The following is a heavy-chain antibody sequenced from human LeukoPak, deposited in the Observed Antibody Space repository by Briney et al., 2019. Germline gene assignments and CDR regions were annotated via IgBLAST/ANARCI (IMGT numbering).Heavy chain of an antibody. CDR1: GFTFSSYG. CDR2: IWYDGSNK. V-gene: IGHV3-30*19. Sequence: GGSLRLSCAASGFTFSSYGMHWVRQAPGKGLEWVAVIWYDGSNKYYADSVKGRFTISRDNSKNTLYLQMSSLRTEDTAVYYCARGASWSFYWGQGTLVTVSS. CDR3: ARGASWSFY. J-gene: IGHJ4*02.